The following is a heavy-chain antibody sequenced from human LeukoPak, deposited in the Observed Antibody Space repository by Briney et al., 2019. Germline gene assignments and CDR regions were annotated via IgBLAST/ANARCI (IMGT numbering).Heavy chain of an antibody. CDR2: IIPIFGTA. D-gene: IGHD3-16*01. CDR1: GGTFSSYA. V-gene: IGHV1-69*01. CDR3: ARDGALDY. J-gene: IGHJ4*02. Sequence: SVKVSCKASGGTFSSYAISWVRQAPGQGLEWMGGIIPIFGTANYAQKFQGRVTITADESTSTAYMELSRLTSDDTAVYYCARDGALDYWGQGTLVTVSS.